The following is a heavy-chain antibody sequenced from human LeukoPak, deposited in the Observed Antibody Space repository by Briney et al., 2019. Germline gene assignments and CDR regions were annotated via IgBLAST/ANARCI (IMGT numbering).Heavy chain of an antibody. V-gene: IGHV1-2*02. J-gene: IGHJ4*02. D-gene: IGHD3-9*01. CDR2: INPNSGGT. Sequence: ASVKVSCKASGYTFTGYCMHWVRQAPGQGLEWMGWINPNSGGTNYAQKFQGRVTMTRDTSISTAYMELSRLRSDDTAVYYCARGNNRLERDVLRYFDWLLFHYWGQGTLVTVSS. CDR3: ARGNNRLERDVLRYFDWLLFHY. CDR1: GYTFTGYC.